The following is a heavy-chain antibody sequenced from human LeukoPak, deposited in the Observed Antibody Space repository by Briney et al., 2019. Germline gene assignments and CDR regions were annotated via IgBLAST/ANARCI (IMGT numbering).Heavy chain of an antibody. CDR3: AKDIQLST. J-gene: IGHJ3*01. Sequence: GGSLRLSCAASGFTFSVAAMTWVRQAPGKGLEWVSLIGASGESTYYADSVKGRFTISRDNSKSTLSLQMNSLRVEDTAMYFCAKDIQLSTWGLGTMVTVSS. D-gene: IGHD5-24*01. CDR2: IGASGEST. V-gene: IGHV3-23*01. CDR1: GFTFSVAA.